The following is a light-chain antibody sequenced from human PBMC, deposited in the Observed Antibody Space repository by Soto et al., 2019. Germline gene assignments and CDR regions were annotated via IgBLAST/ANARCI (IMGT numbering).Light chain of an antibody. CDR1: RSDVGGYNY. Sequence: QSVLTQPASVSGSPGQSIAISCTGTRSDVGGYNYVSWYQPHPGKAPQLLIHEVSTRPSGVSDRVSGSKSGNTASLTISGLQADDEAEYYGSSHTSDSTRGFGTGTKRTVL. V-gene: IGLV2-14*01. J-gene: IGLJ1*01. CDR3: SSHTSDSTRG. CDR2: EVS.